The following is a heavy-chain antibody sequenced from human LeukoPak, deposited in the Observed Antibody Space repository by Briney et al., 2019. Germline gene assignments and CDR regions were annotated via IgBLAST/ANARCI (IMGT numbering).Heavy chain of an antibody. CDR2: IYHSGST. J-gene: IGHJ4*02. CDR3: ASVLLWFGESEKLFDY. V-gene: IGHV4-39*07. D-gene: IGHD3-10*01. CDR1: GGSISSSSYY. Sequence: SETLSLTCTVSGGSISSSSYYWGWIRQPPGKGLEWIGSIYHSGSTYYNPSLKSRVTISVDTSKNQFSLKLSSVTAADTAVYYCASVLLWFGESEKLFDYWGQGTLVTVSS.